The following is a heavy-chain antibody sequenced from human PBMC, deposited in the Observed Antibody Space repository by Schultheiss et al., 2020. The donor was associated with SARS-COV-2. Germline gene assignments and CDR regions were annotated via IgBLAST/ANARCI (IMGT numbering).Heavy chain of an antibody. J-gene: IGHJ4*02. CDR1: GFTFSDHY. CDR3: AKTRGVVLSGVDY. D-gene: IGHD3-3*01. V-gene: IGHV3-72*01. CDR2: TRNKANSYTT. Sequence: GGSLRLSCAASGFTFSDHYMDWVRQAPGKGLEWVGRTRNKANSYTTEYAASVRDRFTISRDDSKSSLYLQMNSLKTEDTAVYYCAKTRGVVLSGVDYWGQGTLVTVSS.